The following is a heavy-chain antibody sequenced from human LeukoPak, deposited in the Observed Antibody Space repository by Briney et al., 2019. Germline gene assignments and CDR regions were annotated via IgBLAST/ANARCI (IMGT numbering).Heavy chain of an antibody. CDR1: GFTFSSYE. CDR3: ARDHSGPGPLDY. J-gene: IGHJ4*02. V-gene: IGHV3-48*03. D-gene: IGHD3-10*01. Sequence: PGGSLRLSCAASGFTFSSYEMNWVRQAPGKGLERVSYISSSGSTIYYADSVKGRFTISRDNAKNSLYLQMNSLRAEDTAVYYCARDHSGPGPLDYWGQGTLVTVSS. CDR2: ISSSGSTI.